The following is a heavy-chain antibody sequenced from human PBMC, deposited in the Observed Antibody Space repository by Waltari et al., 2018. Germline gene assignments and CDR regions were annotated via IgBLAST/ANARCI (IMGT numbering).Heavy chain of an antibody. Sequence: QLQLQESGPGLVKSSGTLSLACTVSVDSISSLSWWTWVRQSPGKGLEWVGEVFQSGSANYNPSLKSRVNMSVDKSTNQFFLTLNSVTAADTAIYYCAKISLHREGYSWGQGTLVTVAS. CDR3: AKISLHREGYS. CDR1: VDSISSLSW. J-gene: IGHJ4*02. D-gene: IGHD3-3*01. V-gene: IGHV4-4*02. CDR2: VFQSGSA.